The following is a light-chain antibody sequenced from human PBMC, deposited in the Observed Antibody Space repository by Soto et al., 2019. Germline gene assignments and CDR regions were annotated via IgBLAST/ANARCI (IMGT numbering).Light chain of an antibody. J-gene: IGLJ1*01. CDR2: YDD. CDR3: AAWDDSLNGYV. Sequence: QSVLTQPPSASGTPGQRVTISCSGSSSNVGGNPVNWYQQLPGKAPKLLIYYDDLLPSGVSDRFSGSKSGTSASLAISGLQSEDEADYYCAAWDDSLNGYVFGTGTKLTVL. V-gene: IGLV1-36*01. CDR1: SSNVGGNP.